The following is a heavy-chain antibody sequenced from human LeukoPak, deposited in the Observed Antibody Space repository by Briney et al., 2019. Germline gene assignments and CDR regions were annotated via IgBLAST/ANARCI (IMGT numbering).Heavy chain of an antibody. CDR3: ATVSTMILPDY. CDR2: FDPEEGET. CDR1: GYTLTELS. Sequence: SAKVSCKVSGYTLTELSMHWVRQAPGKGPEWVGGFDPEEGETIYAQKFQGRVNMTEDTSTDTAYMELSRLRSEDTAVYYCATVSTMILPDYWGQGTLVTVSS. J-gene: IGHJ4*02. D-gene: IGHD3-22*01. V-gene: IGHV1-24*01.